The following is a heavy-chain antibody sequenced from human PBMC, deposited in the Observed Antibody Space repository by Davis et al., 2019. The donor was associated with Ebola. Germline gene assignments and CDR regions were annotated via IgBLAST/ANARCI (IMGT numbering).Heavy chain of an antibody. J-gene: IGHJ5*02. CDR3: ARHGQQWLINNWFDP. CDR1: GGSFSGYY. V-gene: IGHV4-34*01. D-gene: IGHD6-19*01. CDR2: INHSGST. Sequence: SETLSLTCAVYGGSFSGYYWSWIRQPPGKGLEWIGEINHSGSTNYNPSLKSRVTMSLDTSKNQFSLKLTSVTAADTAVYYCARHGQQWLINNWFDPWGQGSLVTVSS.